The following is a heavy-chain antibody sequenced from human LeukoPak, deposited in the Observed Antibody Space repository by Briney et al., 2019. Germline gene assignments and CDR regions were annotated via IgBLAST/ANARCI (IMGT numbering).Heavy chain of an antibody. V-gene: IGHV1-18*01. CDR2: TSAYNGNT. D-gene: IGHD6-25*01. CDR3: ARDEVAAAGSYFDY. Sequence: ASVKVSCKASGYTFTSYAMHWVRQAPGQRLEWMGWTSAYNGNTNYAQKFQGRVTMTTDTSTSTVYMELRSLRSDDTAVYYCARDEVAAAGSYFDYWGQGTLVTVSS. CDR1: GYTFTSYA. J-gene: IGHJ4*02.